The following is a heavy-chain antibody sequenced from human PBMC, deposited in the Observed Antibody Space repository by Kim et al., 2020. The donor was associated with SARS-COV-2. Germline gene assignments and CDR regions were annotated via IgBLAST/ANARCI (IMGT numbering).Heavy chain of an antibody. Sequence: FTISRDNSKNTLYLQMNSLRDEDTAVYYCAKGGITMVRGVINHSLYFDYWGQGTLVTVSS. CDR3: AKGGITMVRGVINHSLYFDY. J-gene: IGHJ4*02. V-gene: IGHV3-23*01. D-gene: IGHD3-10*01.